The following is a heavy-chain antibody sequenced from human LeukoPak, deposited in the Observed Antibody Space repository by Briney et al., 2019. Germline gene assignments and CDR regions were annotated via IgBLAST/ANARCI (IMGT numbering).Heavy chain of an antibody. V-gene: IGHV3-7*01. D-gene: IGHD5-24*01. CDR1: GFSFSTYW. J-gene: IGHJ4*02. Sequence: PGGSLRLSCAASGFSFSTYWMIWVRQAPGKGLEWVASIGKDGSEKSYVDSVKGRFTISRDNARNSLYLQMSSLRVEDTAVYYCARDIVWLQLEYGGQGTLVTVSS. CDR3: ARDIVWLQLEY. CDR2: IGKDGSEK.